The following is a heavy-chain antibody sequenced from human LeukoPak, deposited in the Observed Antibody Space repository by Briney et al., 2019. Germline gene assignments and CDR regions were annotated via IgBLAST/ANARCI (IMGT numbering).Heavy chain of an antibody. CDR1: GGSFSGYY. V-gene: IGHV4-34*01. CDR3: ARGPGSYYYDSSGYSYFDY. Sequence: SETLSLTCAVYGGSFSGYYWSWIRQPPGKGLEWIGEINHSGSTNYNPSLKSRVTISVDTSKNQFSLKLSSVTAADTAVYYCARGPGSYYYDSSGYSYFDYWGQGTLVTVSS. J-gene: IGHJ4*02. CDR2: INHSGST. D-gene: IGHD3-22*01.